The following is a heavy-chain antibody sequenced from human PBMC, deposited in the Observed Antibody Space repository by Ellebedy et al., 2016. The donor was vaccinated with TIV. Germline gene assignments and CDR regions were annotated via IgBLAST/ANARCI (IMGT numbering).Heavy chain of an antibody. D-gene: IGHD6-6*01. CDR3: GRVGSSSQLSYYGMDV. CDR1: GFTFSSYS. V-gene: IGHV3-48*02. Sequence: PGGSLRLSCAASGFTFSSYSMNWVRQAPGKGLEWVSYISSSSSTRYYADSVKGRFTISRDNAKNSLYLQMNSLRDEDTDVYYCGRVGSSSQLSYYGMDVWGQGTTVTVSS. CDR2: ISSSSSTR. J-gene: IGHJ6*02.